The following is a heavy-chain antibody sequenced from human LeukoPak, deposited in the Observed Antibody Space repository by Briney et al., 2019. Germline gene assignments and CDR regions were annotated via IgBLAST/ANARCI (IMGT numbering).Heavy chain of an antibody. D-gene: IGHD6-13*01. Sequence: PGGSLRLSCAASGFTFSSYSMNWVRQAPGKGLEWVSSISSISSYIYYADSVKGRFTISRDNAKNSLYLQMNSLRAEDTAVYYCARIIIAAAGTRSGYYMDVWGKGTTVTVSS. CDR2: ISSISSYI. CDR1: GFTFSSYS. CDR3: ARIIIAAAGTRSGYYMDV. V-gene: IGHV3-21*01. J-gene: IGHJ6*03.